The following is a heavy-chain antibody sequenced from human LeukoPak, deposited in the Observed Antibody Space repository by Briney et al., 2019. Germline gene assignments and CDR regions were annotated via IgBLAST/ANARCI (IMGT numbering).Heavy chain of an antibody. Sequence: PSETLSLTCNVSGVSINIYYWSWLRQTPGKGLEWDGRSHGSGSTNYNPSLKNRVTISIAKSKNHLSLSLRSVTAADTALYFCARDGGYDSGVFDFWGQGTLVTVSS. J-gene: IGHJ4*02. V-gene: IGHV4-4*07. CDR1: GVSINIYY. CDR3: ARDGGYDSGVFDF. D-gene: IGHD3-22*01. CDR2: SHGSGST.